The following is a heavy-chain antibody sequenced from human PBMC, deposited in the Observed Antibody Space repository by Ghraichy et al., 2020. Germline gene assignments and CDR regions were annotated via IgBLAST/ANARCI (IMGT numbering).Heavy chain of an antibody. J-gene: IGHJ3*02. CDR3: AKDSGQSDAFDI. V-gene: IGHV3-23*01. D-gene: IGHD1-14*01. Sequence: GVLNISCAASGFTFSSYAMSWVRQAPGKGLEWVSAISGSGGSTYYADSVKGRFTISRDNSKNTLYLQMNSLRAEDTAVYYCAKDSGQSDAFDIWGQGTMVTVSS. CDR1: GFTFSSYA. CDR2: ISGSGGST.